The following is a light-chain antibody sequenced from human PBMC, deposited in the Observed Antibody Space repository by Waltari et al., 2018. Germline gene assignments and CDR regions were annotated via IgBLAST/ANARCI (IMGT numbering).Light chain of an antibody. V-gene: IGLV3-21*04. CDR2: YDS. Sequence: HGDQQKAGQAPVLVIHYDSGRPTGIPERFSGSTSGDTATLSISRVEAGDEADYFCQVWDYIQGVFGGGTKLTVL. CDR3: QVWDYIQGV. J-gene: IGLJ3*02.